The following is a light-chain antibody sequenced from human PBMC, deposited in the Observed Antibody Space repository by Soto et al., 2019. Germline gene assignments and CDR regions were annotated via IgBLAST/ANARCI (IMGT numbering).Light chain of an antibody. Sequence: QSALAQPPSASGSPGQSVTISFTGTSSDVGDNYVSWYQQHLGKAPKLIIYEVTLRPSGVPDRFSGSKSGNTSSLTVSGLQADDEADYYCSAYAGSNTFVFGTGTKLTVL. CDR2: EVT. J-gene: IGLJ1*01. CDR1: SSDVGDNY. CDR3: SAYAGSNTFV. V-gene: IGLV2-8*01.